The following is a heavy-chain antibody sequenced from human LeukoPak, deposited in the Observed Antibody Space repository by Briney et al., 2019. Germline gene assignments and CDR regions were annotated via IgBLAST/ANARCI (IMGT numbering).Heavy chain of an antibody. J-gene: IGHJ4*02. Sequence: KPSETLSLTCAVYGGSFSGYYWSWIRQTPGKGLEWIGEINHSGSTNYNPSLKSRVTISVDTSKNQFSLKLSSVTAADTAVYYCARGSSTVTYQLDYWGQGTLVTVSS. D-gene: IGHD4-17*01. CDR1: GGSFSGYY. CDR3: ARGSSTVTYQLDY. V-gene: IGHV4-34*01. CDR2: INHSGST.